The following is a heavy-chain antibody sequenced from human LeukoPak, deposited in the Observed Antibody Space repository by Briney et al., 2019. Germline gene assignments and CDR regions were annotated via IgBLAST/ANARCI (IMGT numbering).Heavy chain of an antibody. CDR3: AREGGGYSYGPNFDY. CDR1: GYTFTSYY. V-gene: IGHV1-46*01. D-gene: IGHD5-18*01. J-gene: IGHJ4*02. Sequence: ASVKVSCKASGYTFTSYYTHWVRQAPGQGLEWMGIINPSGGSTSYAQKFQGRVTMTRDTSTSTVYMELSSLRSEDTAVYYCAREGGGYSYGPNFDYWGQGTLVTVSS. CDR2: INPSGGST.